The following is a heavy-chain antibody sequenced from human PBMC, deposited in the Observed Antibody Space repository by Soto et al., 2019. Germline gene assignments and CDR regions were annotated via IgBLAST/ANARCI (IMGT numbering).Heavy chain of an antibody. CDR2: INAGNGNT. Sequence: ASVKVSCKASGYTFTSYAMHWVRQAPGQRLEWMGWINAGNGNTKYSQKFQGRVTITRDTSASTAYMELSSLRSEDTAVYYCSRDDPVAVAGSNYYYGMDVWGQGTTVTVSS. CDR3: SRDDPVAVAGSNYYYGMDV. CDR1: GYTFTSYA. V-gene: IGHV1-3*01. D-gene: IGHD6-19*01. J-gene: IGHJ6*02.